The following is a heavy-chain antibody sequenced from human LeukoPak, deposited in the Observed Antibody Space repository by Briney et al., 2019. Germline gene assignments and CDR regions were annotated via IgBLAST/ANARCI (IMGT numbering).Heavy chain of an antibody. CDR2: ISPYNDNT. D-gene: IGHD6-19*01. CDR1: GYTFTSYG. Sequence: ASVKVSCKASGYTFTSYGISWVRQAPGQGLEWMGWISPYNDNTNYAQKIQGRVTMTTDTSATTAYMEQRGLRSDDTAVYYCARLWEGSGWSEADYWGQGTLVTVSS. V-gene: IGHV1-18*01. CDR3: ARLWEGSGWSEADY. J-gene: IGHJ4*02.